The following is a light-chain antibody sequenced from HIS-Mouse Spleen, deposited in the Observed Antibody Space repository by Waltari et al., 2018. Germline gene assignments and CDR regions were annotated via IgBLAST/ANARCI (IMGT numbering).Light chain of an antibody. V-gene: IGLV3-27*01. CDR3: YSAADNNLGV. CDR1: VLAQKY. Sequence: SYELTQPSSVSVSTGQTARITCSADVLAQKYARWFQQKPGQAPVLVIYKDSERPSGIPERFSGSSSGTTVTLTISGAQVEDEADYYCYSAADNNLGVFGGGTKLTVL. J-gene: IGLJ3*02. CDR2: KDS.